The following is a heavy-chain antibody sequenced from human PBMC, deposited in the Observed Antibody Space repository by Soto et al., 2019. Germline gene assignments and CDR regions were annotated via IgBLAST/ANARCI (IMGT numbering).Heavy chain of an antibody. V-gene: IGHV5-51*01. D-gene: IGHD6-19*01. J-gene: IGHJ3*02. CDR1: GYSFTSYW. Sequence: PGQSLKISCKGSGYSFTSYWIGWVRQMPGKGLEWMGIIYPGDSDTRYSPSFQGQVTISADKSISTAYLQWSSLKASDIAMYYCARQRQWLVLSDAFDIWGQGTMVTVSS. CDR3: ARQRQWLVLSDAFDI. CDR2: IYPGDSDT.